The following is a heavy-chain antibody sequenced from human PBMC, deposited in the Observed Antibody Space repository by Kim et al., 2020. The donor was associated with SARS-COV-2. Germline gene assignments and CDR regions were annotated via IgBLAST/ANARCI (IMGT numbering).Heavy chain of an antibody. V-gene: IGHV4-59*13. D-gene: IGHD3-10*01. CDR1: GGSISNYY. CDR2: IHYTGSA. J-gene: IGHJ4*02. CDR3: GRVPGRAPDY. Sequence: SETLSLTCTVSGGSISNYYWTWIRQSPEKGLEWIGYIHYTGSATYNPSLKSRVTISVDTSKNQVSLKLMSVTAADTAVYYCGRVPGRAPDYWGQGTLVTVSS.